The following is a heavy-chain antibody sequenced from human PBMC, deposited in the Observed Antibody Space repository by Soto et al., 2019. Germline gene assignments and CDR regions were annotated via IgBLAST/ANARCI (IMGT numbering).Heavy chain of an antibody. CDR3: VRDGVGSGHFYGFFDY. CDR1: GFTFSGYG. J-gene: IGHJ4*02. V-gene: IGHV3-33*01. Sequence: QVQLVESGGGVVQPGRSLRLSCAATGFTFSGYGMHWVRQAPGKGLEWVAVVRHDGSDIHYADFVKGRFTISRDNSKNTLDLQMKSLRAEDTAVYYCVRDGVGSGHFYGFFDYWGQGTLVTVSS. CDR2: VRHDGSDI. D-gene: IGHD3-10*01.